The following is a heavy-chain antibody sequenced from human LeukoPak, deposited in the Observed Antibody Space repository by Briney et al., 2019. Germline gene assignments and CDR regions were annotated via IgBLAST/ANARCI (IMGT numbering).Heavy chain of an antibody. CDR1: GFTFSSYG. D-gene: IGHD4-11*01. J-gene: IGHJ5*02. CDR3: AQDPDDYSNPGAPGGPNWSDP. CDR2: IRYDGSNK. V-gene: IGHV3-30*02. Sequence: GGSLRLSGAASGFTFSSYGLHWVRQAPGKGLEWVAFIRYDGSNKYYADSVKGRFTISRDNSKNTLYLQMNSLRAEDTAVYYCAQDPDDYSNPGAPGGPNWSDPWGQGTLVRVSS.